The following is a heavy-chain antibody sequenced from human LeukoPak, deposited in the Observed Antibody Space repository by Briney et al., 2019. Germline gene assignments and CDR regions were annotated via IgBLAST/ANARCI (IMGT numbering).Heavy chain of an antibody. J-gene: IGHJ4*02. CDR1: GFTFSNYW. D-gene: IGHD3-9*01. CDR3: ARGGNYDILTGYIFDY. V-gene: IGHV3-7*03. Sequence: GGSLRLSCAASGFTFSNYWMSWVRQAPGKGLEWVANIKHDGRDKHYVDSVKGRFTIARDSAKNSLNLQMNSLRAEDTAVYYCARGGNYDILTGYIFDYWGQGTLVTGSS. CDR2: IKHDGRDK.